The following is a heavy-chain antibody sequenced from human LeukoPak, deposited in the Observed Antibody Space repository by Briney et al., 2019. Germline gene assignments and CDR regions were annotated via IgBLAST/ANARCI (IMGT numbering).Heavy chain of an antibody. Sequence: SGGSLRLSCAASGFTFSTYNMNWVRQAPGKGLEWVSSISSSSSYIYYADSVKGRFTISRDNAKNSLFLQMNSLRAEDTAVYYCARVLHYFSFDPWGQGTLVTVSS. CDR1: GFTFSTYN. CDR3: ARVLHYFSFDP. V-gene: IGHV3-21*01. J-gene: IGHJ5*02. D-gene: IGHD3-16*01. CDR2: ISSSSSYI.